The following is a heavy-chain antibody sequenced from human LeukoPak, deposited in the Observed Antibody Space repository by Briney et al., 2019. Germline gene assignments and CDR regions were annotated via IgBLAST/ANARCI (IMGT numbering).Heavy chain of an antibody. CDR2: IYYSGST. J-gene: IGHJ4*02. D-gene: IGHD6-19*01. CDR3: ARHAKQWLANHIDY. Sequence: PSETLSLTCTVSGGSISSYYWSWIRQPPGKGLEWIGYIYYSGSTNYNPSLKSRVTISVDTSKNQFSLKLSSVTAADTAVYYCARHAKQWLANHIDYWGQGTLVTVSS. V-gene: IGHV4-59*08. CDR1: GGSISSYY.